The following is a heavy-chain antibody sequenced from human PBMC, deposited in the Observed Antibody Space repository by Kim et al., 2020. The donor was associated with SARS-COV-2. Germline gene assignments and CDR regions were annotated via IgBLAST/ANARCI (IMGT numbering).Heavy chain of an antibody. J-gene: IGHJ4*02. CDR2: IIPIFGTA. Sequence: SVKVSCKASGGTFSSYAIIWVRQAPGQGLEWMGGIIPIFGTANYALKFQGRVTNTADESTSTAYMELSSLRSEDTAVYYCARVSNYDSSGNYLDYWGQGTLVTVSS. CDR1: GGTFSSYA. CDR3: ARVSNYDSSGNYLDY. D-gene: IGHD3-22*01. V-gene: IGHV1-69*13.